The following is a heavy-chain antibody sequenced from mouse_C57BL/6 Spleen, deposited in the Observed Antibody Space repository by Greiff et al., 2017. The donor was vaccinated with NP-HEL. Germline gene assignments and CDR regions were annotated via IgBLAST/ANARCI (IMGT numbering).Heavy chain of an antibody. CDR3: TRQPLTGTFAY. J-gene: IGHJ3*01. D-gene: IGHD4-1*01. V-gene: IGHV1-15*01. CDR2: IDPETGGT. Sequence: QVQLQQSGAELVRPGASVTLSCKASGYTFTDYEMHWVKQTPVHGLEWIGAIDPETGGTAYNQKFKGKAILTADKSSSTAYMELRSLTSEDSAVYYCTRQPLTGTFAYWGQGTLVTVSA. CDR1: GYTFTDYE.